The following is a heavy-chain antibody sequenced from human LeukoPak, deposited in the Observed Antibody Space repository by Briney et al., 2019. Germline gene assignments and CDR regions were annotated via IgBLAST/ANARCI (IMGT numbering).Heavy chain of an antibody. J-gene: IGHJ4*02. CDR1: GFTFSSYA. V-gene: IGHV3-23*01. CDR2: ISGSGDST. CDR3: AKPRLTGTTLNPFEY. Sequence: GGSLRLSCAASGFTFSSYAMSWVRQAPGKGLEWVSAISGSGDSTYYADSVKGRFTISRDNSKNTLYLQMNSLRAEDTAVYYCAKPRLTGTTLNPFEYWGQGTLVTVSS. D-gene: IGHD1-1*01.